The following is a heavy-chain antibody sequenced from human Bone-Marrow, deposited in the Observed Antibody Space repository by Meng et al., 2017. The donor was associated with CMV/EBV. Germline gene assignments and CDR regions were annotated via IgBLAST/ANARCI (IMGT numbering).Heavy chain of an antibody. CDR1: GYTFTGYY. D-gene: IGHD5-24*01. V-gene: IGHV1-2*02. CDR3: ARDKGYRHGYNYVLPDY. Sequence: ASVKVSCKASGYTFTGYYMHWVRQAPGQGLEWMGWINPNSGGTNYAQKFQGRVTMTRDTSISTAYMDLSRLRSDDTAVYYCARDKGYRHGYNYVLPDYWGQGTLVTVSS. J-gene: IGHJ4*02. CDR2: INPNSGGT.